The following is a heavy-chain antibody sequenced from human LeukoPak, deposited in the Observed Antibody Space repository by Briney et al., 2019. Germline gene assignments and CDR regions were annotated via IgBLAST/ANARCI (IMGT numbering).Heavy chain of an antibody. J-gene: IGHJ2*01. Sequence: GGSLRLSCAASGFTFSSYAMHWVRQALGKGLEWVAVISYDGSNKYYADSVKGRFTISRDNSKNTLYLQMNSLRAEDTAVYYCARVGRSQMTTVVTRYWYFDLWGRGTLVTVSS. D-gene: IGHD4-23*01. CDR2: ISYDGSNK. CDR1: GFTFSSYA. V-gene: IGHV3-30-3*01. CDR3: ARVGRSQMTTVVTRYWYFDL.